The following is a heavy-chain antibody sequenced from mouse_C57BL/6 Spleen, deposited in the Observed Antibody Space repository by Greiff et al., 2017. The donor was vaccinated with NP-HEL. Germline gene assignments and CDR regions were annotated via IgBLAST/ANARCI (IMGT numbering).Heavy chain of an antibody. Sequence: EVMLVESGGGLVKPGGSLKLSCAASGFTFSSYAMSWVRQTPEKRLEWVATISDGGSYTYYPDNVKGRFTISRDNAKNNLYLQMSHLKSEDTAMYYCARDRPQGDWGQGTLVTVSA. CDR2: ISDGGSYT. J-gene: IGHJ3*01. CDR1: GFTFSSYA. CDR3: ARDRPQGD. V-gene: IGHV5-4*03.